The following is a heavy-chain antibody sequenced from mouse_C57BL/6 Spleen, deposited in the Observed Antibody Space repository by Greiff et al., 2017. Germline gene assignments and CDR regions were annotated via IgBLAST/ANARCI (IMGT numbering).Heavy chain of an antibody. D-gene: IGHD1-1*01. CDR1: GFTFSSYG. V-gene: IGHV5-6*01. Sequence: EVQLVESGGDLVKPGGSLKLSCAASGFTFSSYGMSWVRQTPDKRLEWVATISSGGSYTYYPDSVKGRFTISRDNAKNTLYLQMSSLKSEDTAMYYCATHRYYGSSYYFDYWGQGTTLTVSS. CDR2: ISSGGSYT. CDR3: ATHRYYGSSYYFDY. J-gene: IGHJ2*01.